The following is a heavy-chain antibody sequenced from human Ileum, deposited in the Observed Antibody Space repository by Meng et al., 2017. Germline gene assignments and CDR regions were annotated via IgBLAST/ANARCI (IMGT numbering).Heavy chain of an antibody. D-gene: IGHD3-22*01. J-gene: IGHJ4*02. CDR1: GGSISSYY. Sequence: GSLRLSCTVSGGSISSYYWSWIRQPPGKGLEWIGYIYYSGSTNYNPSLNSRVTISVDTSKNQFSLKLSSVTAADTAVYYCARGAHRDSSGYYCRYFDYWGQGTLVT. CDR3: ARGAHRDSSGYYCRYFDY. CDR2: IYYSGST. V-gene: IGHV4-59*01.